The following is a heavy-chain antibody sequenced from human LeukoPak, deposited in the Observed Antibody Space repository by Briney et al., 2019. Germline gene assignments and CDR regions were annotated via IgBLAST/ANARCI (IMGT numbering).Heavy chain of an antibody. J-gene: IGHJ4*02. CDR2: IYYSGST. V-gene: IGHV4-39*01. CDR1: GGSISSSTYY. CDR3: ARQAPAYYDSSGYLSTPLPDY. D-gene: IGHD3-22*01. Sequence: SETLSLTCTVSGGSISSSTYYWGWIRQPPGKGLEWIVTIYYSGSTYYNTSLKSRVTISVDTSKNQFSLKLSSVTAADTAVYYCARQAPAYYDSSGYLSTPLPDYWGQGTLVTVSS.